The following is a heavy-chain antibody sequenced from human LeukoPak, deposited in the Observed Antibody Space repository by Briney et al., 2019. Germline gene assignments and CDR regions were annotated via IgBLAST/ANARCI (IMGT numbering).Heavy chain of an antibody. J-gene: IGHJ4*02. CDR2: IYYSGST. D-gene: IGHD3-16*01. V-gene: IGHV4-59*01. CDR1: GGSISSYY. CDR3: ARDSESGRYAAY. Sequence: PSETLSLTCTVSGGSISSYYWSWIRQPPGKGLEWIGYIYYSGSTNYNPSLKSRVTISVDTSKNQFSLKLSSVTAADTAVYYCARDSESGRYAAYWGQGTLVTVSS.